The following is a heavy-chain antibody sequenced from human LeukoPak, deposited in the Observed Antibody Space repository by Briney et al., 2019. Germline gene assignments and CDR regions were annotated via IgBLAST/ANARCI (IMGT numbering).Heavy chain of an antibody. J-gene: IGHJ3*02. CDR2: ISSSGRTM. CDR3: ARERAVGCRGGSCYWTGDDAFDI. CDR1: GFTFRSYE. Sequence: GSSLRLSCAASGFTFRSYEMNWVRQAPGKGLESVSYISSSGRTMYYADPVKGRFTISRDNAKNSLYLQMNSLRAEDTAVYYCARERAVGCRGGSCYWTGDDAFDIWGQGTMVTVSS. D-gene: IGHD2-15*01. V-gene: IGHV3-48*03.